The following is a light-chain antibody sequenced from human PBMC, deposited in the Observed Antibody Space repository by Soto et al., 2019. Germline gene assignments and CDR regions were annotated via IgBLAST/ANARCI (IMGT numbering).Light chain of an antibody. Sequence: EIVMTQSPATLSVSPGERATLSCRASQSISSNLAWYQQKPGQGPRLLIYDASTRVTGIPARFSGSGSGTDFTLPISSLQSEDFAVYYCQQYNNWLKWTFGQGTKVEIK. CDR3: QQYNNWLKWT. V-gene: IGKV3-15*01. CDR2: DAS. CDR1: QSISSN. J-gene: IGKJ1*01.